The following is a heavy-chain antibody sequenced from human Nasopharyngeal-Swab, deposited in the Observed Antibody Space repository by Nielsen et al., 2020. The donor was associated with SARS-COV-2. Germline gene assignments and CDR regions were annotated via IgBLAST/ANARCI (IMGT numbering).Heavy chain of an antibody. CDR1: GFTFSRYD. J-gene: IGHJ4*02. CDR2: IGTAGDT. D-gene: IGHD1-26*01. Sequence: GESLKISCAASGFTFSRYDLHWVRQATGKGLEWVSAIGTAGDTYYPGSVKGRFTISRENAKNSLYLQMNSLRAGDTAVYYCARADGSLFDYWGQGTLVTVSS. V-gene: IGHV3-13*01. CDR3: ARADGSLFDY.